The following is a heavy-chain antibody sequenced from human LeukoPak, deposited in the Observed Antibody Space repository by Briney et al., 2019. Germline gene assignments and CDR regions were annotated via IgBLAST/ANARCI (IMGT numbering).Heavy chain of an antibody. D-gene: IGHD2-15*01. V-gene: IGHV3-21*01. Sequence: GSLRLSCAASGFTFSHYSMNWVRQAPGKGLEWVSSISSGSRYIYYADSVKGRFTVSRDNARNSLYLQMNSLRAEDTALYYCAKCSGGSCYHSDDFRGQGTLVTVSS. CDR3: AKCSGGSCYHSDDF. CDR1: GFTFSHYS. J-gene: IGHJ4*02. CDR2: ISSGSRYI.